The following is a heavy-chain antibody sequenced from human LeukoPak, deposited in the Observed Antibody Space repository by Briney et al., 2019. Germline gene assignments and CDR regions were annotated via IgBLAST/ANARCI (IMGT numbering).Heavy chain of an antibody. J-gene: IGHJ3*02. CDR3: ARRGSGGRSFDI. CDR1: GGSVSSGSYN. Sequence: SETLSLTCTVSGGSVSSGSYNWTWIRQPPGKGLEWIGYISYSGSTNYNPSLKSRVTISVDTSKNQFSLNLSSVTAADTAVYYCARRGSGGRSFDIWGQGTMVTVSS. D-gene: IGHD2-15*01. V-gene: IGHV4-61*01. CDR2: ISYSGST.